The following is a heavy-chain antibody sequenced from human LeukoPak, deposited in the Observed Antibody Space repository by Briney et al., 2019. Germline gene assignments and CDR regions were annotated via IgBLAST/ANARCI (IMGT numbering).Heavy chain of an antibody. CDR1: GGSISSSSYY. J-gene: IGHJ4*02. Sequence: SETLSLTCTVSGGSISSSSYYWGWIRQPPGKGLEWIGSIYYSGSTYYNPSLKSRVTISVDTSKNQFSLKLSSVTAADTAVYYCAREAPLDYWGQGTLVTVSS. CDR2: IYYSGST. V-gene: IGHV4-39*02. CDR3: AREAPLDY.